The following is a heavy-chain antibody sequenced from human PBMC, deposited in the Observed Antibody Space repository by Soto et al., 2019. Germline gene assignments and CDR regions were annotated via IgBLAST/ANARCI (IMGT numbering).Heavy chain of an antibody. CDR3: AKERYYYGSGSFNGFDP. CDR2: ISYDGSNK. V-gene: IGHV3-30*18. J-gene: IGHJ5*02. D-gene: IGHD3-10*01. Sequence: QVQLVESGGGVVQPGRSLRLSCAASGFTFSSYGMHWVRQAPGKGLEWVAVISYDGSNKYYADSVKGRFTISRDNSKNTLYLQMNSLRAEDTAVYYCAKERYYYGSGSFNGFDPWGQGTLVTVSS. CDR1: GFTFSSYG.